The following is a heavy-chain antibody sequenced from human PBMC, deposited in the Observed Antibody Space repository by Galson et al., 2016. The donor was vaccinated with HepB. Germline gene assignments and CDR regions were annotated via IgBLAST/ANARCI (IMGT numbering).Heavy chain of an antibody. CDR2: IYHTGST. CDR1: GGSISSGGYS. CDR3: ARAEGFCTGGSCYGGGWLDP. Sequence: TLSLTCAVSGGSISSGGYSWSWIRQPPGKGLEWIGNIYHTGSTFYNPSLKSRVSMSIDRSNNQLSLKLSAVTAPDTAVYYCARAEGFCTGGSCYGGGWLDPWGQGTLVTVSS. J-gene: IGHJ5*02. D-gene: IGHD2-15*01. V-gene: IGHV4-30-2*01.